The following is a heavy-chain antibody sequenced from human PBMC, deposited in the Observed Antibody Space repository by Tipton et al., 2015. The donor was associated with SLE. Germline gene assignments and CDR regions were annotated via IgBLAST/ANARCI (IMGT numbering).Heavy chain of an antibody. J-gene: IGHJ3*02. V-gene: IGHV4-34*01. CDR3: ARGPYYDFWSGYPYAFDI. CDR1: GGSFSGYY. CDR2: INHSGST. Sequence: TLSFTCAVYGGSFSGYYWSWIRQPPGKGLEWIGEINHSGSTNYNPSLKSRVTISVDTSKNQFSLKLSSVTAADTAVYYCARGPYYDFWSGYPYAFDIWGQGTMVTVSS. D-gene: IGHD3-3*01.